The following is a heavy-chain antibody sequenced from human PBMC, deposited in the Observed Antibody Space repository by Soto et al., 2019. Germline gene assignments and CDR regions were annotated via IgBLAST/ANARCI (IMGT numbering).Heavy chain of an antibody. V-gene: IGHV3-23*01. CDR1: GFTFSTSS. CDR3: AKGWDTSIADAFEI. Sequence: EVQVLESGGDLVQPGGSLRLTCSVSGFTFSTSSMNWVRQAPGKALEWVSSISGSCDITYYADSVKGRFNTSRDNSKSTVYLQMNSLRVEDTAVYHCAKGWDTSIADAFEIWGQWTMVTVSS. D-gene: IGHD1-26*01. CDR2: ISGSCDIT. J-gene: IGHJ3*02.